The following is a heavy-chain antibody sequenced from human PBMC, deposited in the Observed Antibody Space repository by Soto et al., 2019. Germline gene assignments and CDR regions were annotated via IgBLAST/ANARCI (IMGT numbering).Heavy chain of an antibody. D-gene: IGHD6-19*01. Sequence: QLQLQESGPGLVKPSETLSLTCTVSGGSISSSSYYWGWIRQPPGKGLEWIGSIYYSGSTYYNPSLKSRVTISVDTSKNQFSLKLSSVTAADTAVYYCARLAIDPVAGLGIDYWGQGTLVTVSS. CDR3: ARLAIDPVAGLGIDY. V-gene: IGHV4-39*01. J-gene: IGHJ4*02. CDR1: GGSISSSSYY. CDR2: IYYSGST.